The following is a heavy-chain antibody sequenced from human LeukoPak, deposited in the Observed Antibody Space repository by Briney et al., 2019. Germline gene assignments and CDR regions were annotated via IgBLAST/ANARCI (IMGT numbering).Heavy chain of an antibody. V-gene: IGHV4-39*06. D-gene: IGHD5-18*01. CDR2: IYYSGTT. CDR1: GGSISSSSYF. J-gene: IGHJ4*02. CDR3: ARIQLWLPLDY. Sequence: PSETLSLTCTVSGGSISSSSYFWGWIRQPPGKGLEWIGTIYYSGTTYFNPSLKRQVTISVDTSKNQFPLRLSSVTAADTAVYYCARIQLWLPLDYWGQGTLVTVSS.